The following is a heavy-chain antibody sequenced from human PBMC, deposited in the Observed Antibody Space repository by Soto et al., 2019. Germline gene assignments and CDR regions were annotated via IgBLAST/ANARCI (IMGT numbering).Heavy chain of an antibody. CDR2: INHSGST. Sequence: PSVPKSVTWSVVGGSIVGYDWSWISKNTGKGLEWIGEINHSGSTNYNPSLKSRVTISVDTSKNQFSLKLSSVTAADTAVYYCARHGRTQLDYYYYYMDVWGKGTTVTVSS. V-gene: IGHV4-34*01. J-gene: IGHJ6*03. CDR3: ARHGRTQLDYYYYYMDV. D-gene: IGHD6-13*01. CDR1: GGSIVGYD.